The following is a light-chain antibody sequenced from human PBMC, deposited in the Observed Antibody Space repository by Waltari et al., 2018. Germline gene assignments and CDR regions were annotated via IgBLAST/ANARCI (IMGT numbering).Light chain of an antibody. CDR2: GDN. Sequence: QSALTQPASVSGSPGQSITIPCPGISTYFGRYAFASWYQQHPDRAPKVVISGDNKRPSGVPNRFSASNSGNTASLTISGLQAEDEAHYYCSSYAGLGPVLFGGGTKLTV. CDR1: STYFGRYAF. CDR3: SSYAGLGPVL. V-gene: IGLV2-23*01. J-gene: IGLJ2*01.